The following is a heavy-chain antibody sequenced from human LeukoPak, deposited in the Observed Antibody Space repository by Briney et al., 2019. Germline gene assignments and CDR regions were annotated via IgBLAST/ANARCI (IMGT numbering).Heavy chain of an antibody. CDR1: GCTVSSNY. Sequence: PGGSLRLSCAASGCTVSSNYKCWVRLAPATGMEWASVIYSGGRKYYAHSVQGRFTISRDNSKNTLYLQMNSLRAEDTAVFYFAKIVGATMFSAFDMWGEGTMVTVSS. V-gene: IGHV3-53*01. CDR3: AKIVGATMFSAFDM. J-gene: IGHJ3*02. CDR2: IYSGGRK. D-gene: IGHD1-26*01.